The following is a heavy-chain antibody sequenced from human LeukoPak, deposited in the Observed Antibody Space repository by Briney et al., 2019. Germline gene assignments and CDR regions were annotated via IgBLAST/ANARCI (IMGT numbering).Heavy chain of an antibody. J-gene: IGHJ4*02. CDR2: ISWNSASV. CDR1: GFTFADYG. D-gene: IGHD6-13*01. Sequence: GRSLNLSCSASGFTFADYGMHWVRQAPGNGLEWVSRISWNSASVGYVDSVKGRFTISRDNAKNSLYLQMNSLRAEDTALYYCAKDYGYSSSWYDYWGQGTLVTVSS. CDR3: AKDYGYSSSWYDY. V-gene: IGHV3-9*01.